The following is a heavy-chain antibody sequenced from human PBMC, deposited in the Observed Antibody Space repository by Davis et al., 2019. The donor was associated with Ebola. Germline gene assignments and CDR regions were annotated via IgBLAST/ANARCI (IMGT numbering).Heavy chain of an antibody. CDR2: INPSGGST. CDR3: ARDRGYCNGGSCPKYYYYFYGMGV. J-gene: IGHJ6*02. Sequence: AASVKVSCKASGYTFTSYYMHWVRQAPGQGLEWMGIINPSGGSTSYAQKFQGRVTMTRDTSTSTVYMELSSLRSEDTAVYYCARDRGYCNGGSCPKYYYYFYGMGVWGQGTTVTVSS. D-gene: IGHD2-15*01. CDR1: GYTFTSYY. V-gene: IGHV1-46*01.